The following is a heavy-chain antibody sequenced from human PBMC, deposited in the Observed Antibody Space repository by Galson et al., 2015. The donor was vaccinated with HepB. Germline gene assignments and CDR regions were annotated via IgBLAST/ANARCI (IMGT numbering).Heavy chain of an antibody. CDR2: IDWDDQK. CDR1: GLSLSNTGMR. Sequence: PALVKPTQTPTLTCTLSGLSLSNTGMRVSWIRQPPGKALEWLARIDWDDQKFYNASLKRRLAISKDSSENHVVLTMTNMDPVDTATYFCARHGFRGTYYSALDMWGQGTVVTVSS. J-gene: IGHJ3*02. CDR3: ARHGFRGTYYSALDM. D-gene: IGHD1-26*01. V-gene: IGHV2-70*04.